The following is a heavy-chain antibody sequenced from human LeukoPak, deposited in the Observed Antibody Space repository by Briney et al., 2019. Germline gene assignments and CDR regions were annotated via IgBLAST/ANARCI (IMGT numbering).Heavy chain of an antibody. Sequence: ASVTVSCTASGYTYTTYSLTWVRQAPGQGLEWMGWISPYNGDTGYAQKFQGRVTMTTDTSTSTAYMELRSLRSDDTAVYYCARVRSGSYGENVFDIWGQGTMVTVSS. J-gene: IGHJ3*02. CDR3: ARVRSGSYGENVFDI. D-gene: IGHD1-26*01. CDR1: GYTYTTYS. CDR2: ISPYNGDT. V-gene: IGHV1-18*01.